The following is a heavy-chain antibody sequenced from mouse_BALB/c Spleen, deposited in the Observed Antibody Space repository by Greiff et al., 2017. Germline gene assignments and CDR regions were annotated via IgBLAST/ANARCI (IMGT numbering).Heavy chain of an antibody. D-gene: IGHD1-1*01. CDR1: GFSLTSYA. J-gene: IGHJ4*01. V-gene: IGHV2-9-1*01. Sequence: QVQLQQSGPGLVAPSQSLSITCTVSGFSLTSYAISWVRQPPGKGLEWLGVIWTGGGTNYNSALKSRLSISKDNSKSQVFLKMNSLQTDDTARYYCASSHYYGSHYYAMDYWGQGTSVTVSS. CDR3: ASSHYYGSHYYAMDY. CDR2: IWTGGGT.